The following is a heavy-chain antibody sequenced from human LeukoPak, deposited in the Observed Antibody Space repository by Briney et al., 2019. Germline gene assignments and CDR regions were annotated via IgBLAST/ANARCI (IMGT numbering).Heavy chain of an antibody. Sequence: GGSLRLSCAASGFTFSSYWMNWARQAPGKGLEWVASINHNGNVNYYVDSVKGRFTISRDNAKNSLYLQMSNLRAEDTAVYYCARDTKAFDPWGQGTLVTVSS. CDR3: ARDTKAFDP. J-gene: IGHJ5*02. D-gene: IGHD3-3*01. CDR2: INHNGNVN. CDR1: GFTFSSYW. V-gene: IGHV3-7*01.